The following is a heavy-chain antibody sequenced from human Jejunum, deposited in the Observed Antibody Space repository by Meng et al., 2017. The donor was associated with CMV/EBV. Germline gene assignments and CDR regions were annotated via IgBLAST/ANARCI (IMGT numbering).Heavy chain of an antibody. CDR2: SGNGGDT. J-gene: IGHJ2*01. V-gene: IGHV4-4*07. Sequence: QVGLQGSGPGLVKPSASLSLTCTVSVDSISTHSWSWIRQPGGRGLEWIGRSGNGGDTYYNPSLNSRVTVSIDTSKNQFSLTLTSVTAADTAVYYCARDSQGRDPWYFDLWGPGTLVTVSS. CDR1: VDSISTHS. CDR3: ARDSQGRDPWYFDL.